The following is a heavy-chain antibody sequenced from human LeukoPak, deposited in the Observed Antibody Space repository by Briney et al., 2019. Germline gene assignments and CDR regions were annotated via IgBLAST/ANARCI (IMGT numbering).Heavy chain of an antibody. V-gene: IGHV3-21*01. J-gene: IGHJ5*02. Sequence: GGSLRLSCAASGFTFSTYSMNWVRQAPGKGLEWVSSISSSSSYIYYADSVKGRFTISRDNAKESLYLQMNSLRAEDTAVYYCAREGIAAAGTEYWFDPWGQGTLVTVSS. D-gene: IGHD6-13*01. CDR3: AREGIAAAGTEYWFDP. CDR1: GFTFSTYS. CDR2: ISSSSSYI.